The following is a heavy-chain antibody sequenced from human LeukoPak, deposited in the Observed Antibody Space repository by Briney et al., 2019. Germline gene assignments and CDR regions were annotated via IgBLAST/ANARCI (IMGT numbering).Heavy chain of an antibody. J-gene: IGHJ4*02. CDR1: GGSISSYY. CDR3: AREGGGGNSVDY. V-gene: IGHV4-59*01. CDR2: IYYRGST. Sequence: SETLSLTCTVSGGSISSYYWSWIRQPPGKGLEWMGYIYYRGSTNYNPSLKSRVTISVDTSKNQFSLKLSSVTAADTAVYYCAREGGGGNSVDYWGQGTLVTVSS. D-gene: IGHD4-23*01.